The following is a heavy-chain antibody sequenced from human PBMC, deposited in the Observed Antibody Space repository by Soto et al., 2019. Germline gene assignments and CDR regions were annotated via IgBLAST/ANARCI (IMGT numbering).Heavy chain of an antibody. CDR2: IYWDDDK. J-gene: IGHJ5*02. CDR1: GFSLSTSGVG. Sequence: QITLKESGPTLVKPTQPLTLTCTFSGFSLSTSGVGVGWIRQPPGKALEWLALIYWDDDKRYSPSLKSRLTITKDTSKNQVVLTMTNMDPVDTATYYCAHEGYCSSTSCRADWFDPWGQGTLVTVSS. D-gene: IGHD2-2*01. V-gene: IGHV2-5*02. CDR3: AHEGYCSSTSCRADWFDP.